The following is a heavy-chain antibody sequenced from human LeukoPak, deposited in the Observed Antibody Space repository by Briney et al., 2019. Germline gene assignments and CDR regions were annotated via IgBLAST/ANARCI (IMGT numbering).Heavy chain of an antibody. Sequence: PGGSLRLSCAASGFTFSSYAMSWVRQAPGKGLEWVSAISGSGGSTYYADSVKGRFTISGDNSKNTPYLQMNSLRAEDTAVYYCAKALPVGHFNGYDFDYWGQGTLVTVSS. J-gene: IGHJ4*02. CDR3: AKALPVGHFNGYDFDY. CDR1: GFTFSSYA. V-gene: IGHV3-23*01. CDR2: ISGSGGST. D-gene: IGHD5-12*01.